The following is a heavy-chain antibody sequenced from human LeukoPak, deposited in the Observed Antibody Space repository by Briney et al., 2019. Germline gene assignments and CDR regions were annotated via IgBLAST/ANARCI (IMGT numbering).Heavy chain of an antibody. J-gene: IGHJ1*01. V-gene: IGHV4-59*01. D-gene: IGHD1-1*01. CDR1: GRPITSYF. CDR3: AQKAPCSPGYPQH. Sequence: PSETLSLTCTVSGRPITSYFWTWLRQPPGKGLEWFGYIYHSSTTTYNPSLKSRVSISTDTSKSQFSLMLSSGTAADTAVYYCAQKAPCSPGYPQHGGQGTLVTVSS. CDR2: IYHSSTT.